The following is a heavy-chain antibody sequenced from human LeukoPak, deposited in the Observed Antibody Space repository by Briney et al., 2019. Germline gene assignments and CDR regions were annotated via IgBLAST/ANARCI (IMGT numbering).Heavy chain of an antibody. CDR3: ARGVVPAASDWFDP. D-gene: IGHD2-2*01. CDR1: GGSISSGGYY. J-gene: IGHJ5*02. V-gene: IGHV4-31*03. Sequence: SETLSLTCTVSGGSISSGGYYWSWIRQHPGKGLEWIGYIYYSGSTYYNPSLKSRVTISVDTSKNQFSLKLSSVTAADTAVYYCARGVVPAASDWFDPWGQGTLVTVSS. CDR2: IYYSGST.